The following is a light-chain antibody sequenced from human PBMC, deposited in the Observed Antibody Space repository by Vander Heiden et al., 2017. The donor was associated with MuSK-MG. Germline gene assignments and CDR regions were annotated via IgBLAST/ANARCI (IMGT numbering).Light chain of an antibody. J-gene: IGKJ2*01. CDR2: DAS. CDR3: QLRSSGPRLYT. CDR1: QSISTY. Sequence: EIVLTQSPATLSLSPGERATLSCRASQSISTYLAWYQHKAGQAPRLLMYDASNRATDITARFSGSGYGTDFTLTISSLEPEDFAVYYCQLRSSGPRLYTFGQGTKLEIK. V-gene: IGKV3-11*01.